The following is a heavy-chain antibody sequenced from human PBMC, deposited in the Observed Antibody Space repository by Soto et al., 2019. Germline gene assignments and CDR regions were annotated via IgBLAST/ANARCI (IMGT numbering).Heavy chain of an antibody. V-gene: IGHV3-30-3*01. D-gene: IGHD3-10*01. CDR3: AREAAGDWFDP. Sequence: PGGSLRLSCAASGFTFSSYAMHWVRQAPGKGLEWVAFISDDGTNKYYADSVKGRFTISRDSSENTLYLQMNSLRGEDTAVYYCAREAAGDWFDPWGRGTLVTVSS. CDR1: GFTFSSYA. CDR2: ISDDGTNK. J-gene: IGHJ5*02.